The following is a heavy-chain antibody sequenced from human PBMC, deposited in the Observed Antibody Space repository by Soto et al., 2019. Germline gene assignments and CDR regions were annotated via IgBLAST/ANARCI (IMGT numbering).Heavy chain of an antibody. CDR1: GGSISSGGYY. Sequence: QVQLQESGPGLVKPSQTLSLTCTVSGGSISSGGYYWSWIRQHPGKGLEWIGYIYYSGSTYYNPSLESRVTISVDTSKNQFSLKLSSVTAADTAVYYCARDGGSNGEEYFQHWGQGTLVTVSS. V-gene: IGHV4-31*03. D-gene: IGHD3-10*01. CDR2: IYYSGST. J-gene: IGHJ1*01. CDR3: ARDGGSNGEEYFQH.